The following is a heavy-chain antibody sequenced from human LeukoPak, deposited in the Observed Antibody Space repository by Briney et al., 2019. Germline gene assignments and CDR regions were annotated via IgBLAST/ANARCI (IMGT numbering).Heavy chain of an antibody. CDR3: ARSLRYCDWLLPGGDWFDP. Sequence: SETLTLTCAVYGGSFSGYYLSWIRQPPGKGLEWIGEINHSGSTNYNPTLKSRVNISVDTSKNQFSLKLSSVSAADTAVYYCARSLRYCDWLLPGGDWFDPWGQGTLVTVSS. V-gene: IGHV4-34*01. D-gene: IGHD3-9*01. J-gene: IGHJ5*02. CDR1: GGSFSGYY. CDR2: INHSGST.